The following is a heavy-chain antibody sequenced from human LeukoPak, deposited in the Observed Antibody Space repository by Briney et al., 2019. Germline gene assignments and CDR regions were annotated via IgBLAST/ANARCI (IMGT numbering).Heavy chain of an antibody. CDR3: AKDRAYGSGSYYYYGMDV. V-gene: IGHV3-23*01. CDR2: ISGSGGYT. D-gene: IGHD3-10*01. J-gene: IGHJ6*02. Sequence: GGSLRLSCAASGFTFRSYGMSWARQAPGKGPEWVSSISGSGGYTYYADSVQGRFTISRDNSKNTLYLQMNSPRAEDTAVYYCAKDRAYGSGSYYYYGMDVWGQGTTVTVSS. CDR1: GFTFRSYG.